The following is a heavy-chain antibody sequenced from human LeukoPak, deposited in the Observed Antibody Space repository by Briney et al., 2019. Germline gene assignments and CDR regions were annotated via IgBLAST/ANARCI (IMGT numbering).Heavy chain of an antibody. Sequence: SETLSLTCAVYGGSFSGYYWSWIRQPPGKGLEWIGEINHSGSTNYNPSLKSRVTISVDTSKNQFSLKVSSVTAADTAVYYCASRVYGLGSFNYWGQGTLVTVSS. V-gene: IGHV4-34*01. CDR3: ASRVYGLGSFNY. D-gene: IGHD3-10*01. J-gene: IGHJ4*01. CDR1: GGSFSGYY. CDR2: INHSGST.